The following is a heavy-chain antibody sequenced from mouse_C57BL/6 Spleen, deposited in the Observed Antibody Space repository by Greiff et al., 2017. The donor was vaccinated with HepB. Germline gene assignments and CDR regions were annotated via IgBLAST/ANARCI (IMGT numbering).Heavy chain of an antibody. V-gene: IGHV1-4*01. J-gene: IGHJ1*03. Sequence: QVQLKESGAELARPGASVKMSCKASGYTFTNYTMHWVKQRPGQGLEWIGYINPSSGYTKYNQKFKDKATLTADKSSSTAYMQLSSLTSEDSAVYYCARRGGSSHWYFDVWGTGTTVTVSS. D-gene: IGHD1-1*01. CDR3: ARRGGSSHWYFDV. CDR2: INPSSGYT. CDR1: GYTFTNYT.